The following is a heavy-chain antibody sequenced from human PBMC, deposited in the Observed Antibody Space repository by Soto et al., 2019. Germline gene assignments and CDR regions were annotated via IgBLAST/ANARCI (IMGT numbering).Heavy chain of an antibody. Sequence: QVQLQESGPGRVKPSETLSLTCTASGGSISPYYWSWIRQPPGGGMEWLGYIYYSGYTNYNPSLKSRLTISVDTSKNQFSLRLGSVTAADTAVYFCARLIRDASGSYRLDYWGRGTLVTVSS. CDR1: GGSISPYY. CDR2: IYYSGYT. V-gene: IGHV4-59*08. J-gene: IGHJ4*02. CDR3: ARLIRDASGSYRLDY. D-gene: IGHD3-10*01.